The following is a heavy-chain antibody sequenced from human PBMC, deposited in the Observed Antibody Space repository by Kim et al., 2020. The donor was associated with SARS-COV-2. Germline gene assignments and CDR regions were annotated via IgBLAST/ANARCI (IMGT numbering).Heavy chain of an antibody. CDR3: ARGPKDGYGYFDY. V-gene: IGHV1-46*01. D-gene: IGHD5-12*01. Sequence: YAQKFQGRVTMATDTSTTTVSMELSSLKSEDTAVYYCARGPKDGYGYFDYWGQGSLVTVSS. J-gene: IGHJ4*02.